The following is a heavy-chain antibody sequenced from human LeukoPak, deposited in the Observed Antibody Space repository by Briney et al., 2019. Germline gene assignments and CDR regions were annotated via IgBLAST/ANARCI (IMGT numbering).Heavy chain of an antibody. J-gene: IGHJ6*03. V-gene: IGHV1-2*06. CDR2: INPNSGGT. D-gene: IGHD1-26*01. CDR3: ASLWGATSLWYYYYMDV. Sequence: ASVKVSCKASGYTFTGYYMYWVRQAPGQGLEWMGRINPNSGGTNYAQKFQGRVTMTRDTSISTAYMELSRLRSDDTAVYYCASLWGATSLWYYYYMDVWGKGTTVTVSS. CDR1: GYTFTGYY.